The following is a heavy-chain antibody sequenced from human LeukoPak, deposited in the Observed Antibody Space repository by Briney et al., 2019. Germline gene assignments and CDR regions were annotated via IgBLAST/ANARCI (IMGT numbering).Heavy chain of an antibody. CDR3: ARGDYYDSSGYLGNAFDI. V-gene: IGHV4-39*07. D-gene: IGHD3-22*01. CDR1: GGSITSSSYY. Sequence: PSETLSLTCTVSGGSITSSSYYWGWIRQPPGKGLEWIRSIYYSGSTYYNPSLKSRVSISVDTPKNQFSLKLSSVTAADTAVYYCARGDYYDSSGYLGNAFDIWGQGTMVTVSS. J-gene: IGHJ3*02. CDR2: IYYSGST.